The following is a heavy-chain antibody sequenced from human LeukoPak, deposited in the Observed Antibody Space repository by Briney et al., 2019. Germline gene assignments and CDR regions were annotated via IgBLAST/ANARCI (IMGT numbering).Heavy chain of an antibody. D-gene: IGHD3-22*01. CDR1: GYSFTGYY. V-gene: IGHV1-2*02. J-gene: IGHJ4*02. CDR2: INPNSGGT. CDR3: ARADDTYNADY. Sequence: AAVKVSCKASGYSFTGYYMHWVRQAPGQGLEWMGWINPNSGGTDYAQKFQGRVTMTRDTSVSTAYMELSRLRSDDTAVYYCARADDTYNADYWGQGTLVTVSS.